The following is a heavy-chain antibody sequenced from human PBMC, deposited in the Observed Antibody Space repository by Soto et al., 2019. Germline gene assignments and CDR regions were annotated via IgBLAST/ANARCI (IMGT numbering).Heavy chain of an antibody. J-gene: IGHJ4*02. CDR3: AKNNRYCSSTNCFVFEY. V-gene: IGHV3-7*01. CDR1: GFTFSGYW. Sequence: PGGSLRLSCAASGFTFSGYWMSWVRQAPGKGLEWVANIKQDGSEKYYVDSVKGRFTISRDNAKNSLYLLMNSLRAEDTAVYYCAKNNRYCSSTNCFVFEYWGQGTLVTVSS. CDR2: IKQDGSEK. D-gene: IGHD2-2*01.